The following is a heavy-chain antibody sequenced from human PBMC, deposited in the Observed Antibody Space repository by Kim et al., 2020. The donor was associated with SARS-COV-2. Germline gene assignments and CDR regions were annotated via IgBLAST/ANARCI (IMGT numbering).Heavy chain of an antibody. CDR2: IRSNAYGGTT. J-gene: IGHJ6*02. CDR3: TRDGGGYCSGGSCYTSYHYGMEV. Sequence: GGSLRLSCTASGFTFGDYAMSWFRQAPGKGLEWVGFIRSNAYGGTTEYAASVQGRFTISRDDSKSIAYLQMNSLKTEDTAVYYCTRDGGGYCSGGSCYTSYHYGMEVRGQGTTFTVSS. CDR1: GFTFGDYA. V-gene: IGHV3-49*03. D-gene: IGHD2-15*01.